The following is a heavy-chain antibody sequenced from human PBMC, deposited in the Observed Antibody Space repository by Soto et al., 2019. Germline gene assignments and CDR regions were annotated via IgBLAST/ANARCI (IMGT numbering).Heavy chain of an antibody. CDR1: GGTFSSYA. V-gene: IGHV1-69*01. J-gene: IGHJ5*02. Sequence: SVRVSCKASGGTFSSYASCWVRQAPGQGLEWMGGIIPIFGTANYAQKFQGRVTITADESTSTAYMELSSLRSEDTAVYYCARSKWELPTYNWFDPWGQGTLVTVSS. CDR3: ARSKWELPTYNWFDP. CDR2: IIPIFGTA. D-gene: IGHD1-26*01.